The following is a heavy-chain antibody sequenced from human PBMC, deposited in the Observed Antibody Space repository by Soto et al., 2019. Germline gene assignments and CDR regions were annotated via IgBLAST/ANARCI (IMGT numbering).Heavy chain of an antibody. D-gene: IGHD2-2*01. CDR2: IYYIGTT. CDR1: GGSISSGGYY. CDR3: ARCSLVVVPAPGFDP. V-gene: IGHV4-31*03. J-gene: IGHJ5*02. Sequence: SATLCLTCTVSGGSISSGGYYWSWIRQHPGKGLEWIGYIYYIGTTYYNPSLKSRVTISVDTSKNQFSLKLSSVSAADTALYYCARCSLVVVPAPGFDPWGRGTLVTVSS.